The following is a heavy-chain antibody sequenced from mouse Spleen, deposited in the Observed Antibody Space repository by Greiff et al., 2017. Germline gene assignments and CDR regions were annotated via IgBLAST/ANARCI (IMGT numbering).Heavy chain of an antibody. CDR2: INPSSGYT. V-gene: IGHV1-4*01. Sequence: VKLMESGAELARPGASVKMSCKASGYTFTSYTMHWVKQRPGQGLEWIGYINPSSGYTKYNQKFKDKATLTADKSSSTAYMQLSSLTSEDSAVYYCAREGNSYFDVWGAGTTVTVSS. CDR3: AREGNSYFDV. J-gene: IGHJ1*01. D-gene: IGHD2-1*01. CDR1: GYTFTSYT.